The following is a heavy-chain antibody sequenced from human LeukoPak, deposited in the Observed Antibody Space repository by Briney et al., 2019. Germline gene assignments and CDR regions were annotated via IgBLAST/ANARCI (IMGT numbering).Heavy chain of an antibody. V-gene: IGHV4-34*01. Sequence: SETLSLTCAVYGGSFSGYYWSWIRQPPGKGLEWIGEINHSGSTNYNPSLKSRVTISVDTSKNRFSLKLSSVTAADTAVYYCARRYCSGGSCYSSFDYWGQGTLVTVSS. CDR2: INHSGST. J-gene: IGHJ4*02. CDR3: ARRYCSGGSCYSSFDY. CDR1: GGSFSGYY. D-gene: IGHD2-15*01.